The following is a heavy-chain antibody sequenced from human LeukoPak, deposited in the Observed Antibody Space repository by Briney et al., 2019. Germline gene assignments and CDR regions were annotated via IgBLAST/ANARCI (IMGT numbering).Heavy chain of an antibody. D-gene: IGHD3-16*01. V-gene: IGHV3-74*01. CDR1: GFTFSSYW. CDR2: INSDGSGT. CDR3: ARGLYSGGY. J-gene: IGHJ4*02. Sequence: GGSLRLSCAASGFTFSSYWMHWVRQAPGKGLVWVSGINSDGSGTSYADSVKGRFTISRDYAKNTLYLQMNSLRAEDTAVYYCARGLYSGGYWGQGTLVAVSS.